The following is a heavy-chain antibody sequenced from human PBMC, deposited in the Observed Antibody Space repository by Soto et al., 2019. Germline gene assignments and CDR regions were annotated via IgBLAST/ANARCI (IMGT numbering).Heavy chain of an antibody. CDR3: AKDLTRQLAYWLDP. J-gene: IGHJ5*02. CDR2: INAHSGGT. Sequence: GASVKVCCKASGFSFTGYYIHWLRQATGQGLEWMGWINAHSGGTEYAQKFQGRVTLTRDTSIATAYLTLTSLTSDDTALYYCAKDLTRQLAYWLDPWGQGTQVTVSS. CDR1: GFSFTGYY. V-gene: IGHV1-2*02. D-gene: IGHD6-6*01.